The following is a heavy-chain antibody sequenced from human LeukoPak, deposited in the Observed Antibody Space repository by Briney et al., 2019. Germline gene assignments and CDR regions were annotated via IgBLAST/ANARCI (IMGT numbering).Heavy chain of an antibody. CDR2: FYRGETT. Sequence: PGGSLRLSCAASGFTVSSSYMYWVRQAPGKGLEWISFFYRGETTYYADSVKGRFTISRDNSKNTLYLQMDSLRVEDTAVFYCAKVNYYDSSGYLDYWGQGTLVTVSS. CDR3: AKVNYYDSSGYLDY. J-gene: IGHJ4*02. V-gene: IGHV3-53*05. D-gene: IGHD3-22*01. CDR1: GFTVSSSY.